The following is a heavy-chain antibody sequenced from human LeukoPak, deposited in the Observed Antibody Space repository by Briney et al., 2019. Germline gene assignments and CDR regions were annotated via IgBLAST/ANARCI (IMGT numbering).Heavy chain of an antibody. V-gene: IGHV3-9*01. Sequence: PGRSLRLSCAASGFTFDDYAMHWVRQAPGKGLEWVSGISWNSGSIGYADSVKGRFTISRDNAKNSLYLQMNSLRAEDTALYYCAKDIAAAGTGWYFDLWGRGTLVTVSS. CDR3: AKDIAAAGTGWYFDL. CDR1: GFTFDDYA. J-gene: IGHJ2*01. CDR2: ISWNSGSI. D-gene: IGHD6-13*01.